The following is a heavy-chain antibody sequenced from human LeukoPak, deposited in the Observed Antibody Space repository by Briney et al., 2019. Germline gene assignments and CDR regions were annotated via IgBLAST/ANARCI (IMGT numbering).Heavy chain of an antibody. Sequence: SVKVSCKASGGTFSRYAISWVRQAPGQGLEWMGGIIPMYGTTNYAQKFQGGVTITADESTSTAYMELSSLRSEDTALYYCARDRDDSSGYYYGRVLEYWGQGTLVTVSS. D-gene: IGHD3-22*01. V-gene: IGHV1-69*13. CDR3: ARDRDDSSGYYYGRVLEY. CDR2: IIPMYGTT. J-gene: IGHJ4*02. CDR1: GGTFSRYA.